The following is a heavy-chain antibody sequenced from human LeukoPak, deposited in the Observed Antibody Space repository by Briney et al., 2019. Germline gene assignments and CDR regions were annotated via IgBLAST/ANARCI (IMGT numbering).Heavy chain of an antibody. CDR3: ARATHDFTYYYYYYMDV. V-gene: IGHV1-2*02. D-gene: IGHD3-3*01. CDR1: GYTFTGYY. J-gene: IGHJ6*03. CDR2: INPNSGGT. Sequence: ASVKVSCKASGYTFTGYYMHWVRQAPGQGLEWMGWINPNSGGTNYAQKFQGRVTMTRDTSITTAYMELSSLRSEDTAVYYCARATHDFTYYYYYYMDVWGKGTTVTVSS.